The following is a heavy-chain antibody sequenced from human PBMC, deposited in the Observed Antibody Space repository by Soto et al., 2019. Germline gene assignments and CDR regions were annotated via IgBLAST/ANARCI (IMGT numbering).Heavy chain of an antibody. V-gene: IGHV3-23*01. J-gene: IGHJ6*02. CDR3: AGRSTAMVTHYYYYGMDV. D-gene: IGHD5-18*01. CDR1: GFTFSSYA. Sequence: EVQLLESGGGLVQPGGSLRLSCAASGFTFSSYAMSWVRQAPGKGLEWVSAISGSGGSTYYADSVRGRFTISRDNSKNTLYLQMNSLRAEDTAVYYCAGRSTAMVTHYYYYGMDVWGQGTTVTVSS. CDR2: ISGSGGST.